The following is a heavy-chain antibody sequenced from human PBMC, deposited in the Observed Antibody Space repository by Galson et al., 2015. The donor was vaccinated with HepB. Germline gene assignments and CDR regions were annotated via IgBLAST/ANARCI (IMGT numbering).Heavy chain of an antibody. CDR1: GFTFTTYA. CDR2: ITNTGGSA. J-gene: IGHJ2*01. CDR3: ARTLPVINRFFDL. D-gene: IGHD2-21*01. V-gene: IGHV3-23*01. Sequence: SLRLSCAASGFTFTTYAMSWVRQAPGKGLDWVSIITNTGGSAYYADSVKGRFTISRDNSKNTLYLQMSDLRAEDTAIYYCARTLPVINRFFDLWGRGTLVTVFS.